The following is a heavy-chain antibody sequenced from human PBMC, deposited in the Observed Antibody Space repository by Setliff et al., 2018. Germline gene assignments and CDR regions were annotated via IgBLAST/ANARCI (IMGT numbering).Heavy chain of an antibody. CDR2: IYYSGST. V-gene: IGHV4-31*03. CDR1: GGSISSGGYY. Sequence: SETLSLTCTVSGGSISSGGYYWSWIRQHPGKGLEWIGYIYYSGSTYYNPSLKSRVTISVDTSKNQFSLKLSSVTAADTAVYYCARVSGMGSPPYYYYYYGMDVWGQGNPGHRLL. D-gene: IGHD6-25*01. J-gene: IGHJ6*02. CDR3: ARVSGMGSPPYYYYYYGMDV.